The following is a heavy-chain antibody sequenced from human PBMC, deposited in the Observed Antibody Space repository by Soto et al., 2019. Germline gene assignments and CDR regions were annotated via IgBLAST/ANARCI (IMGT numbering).Heavy chain of an antibody. CDR1: GGSISSYY. V-gene: IGHV4-59*01. D-gene: IGHD3-3*01. J-gene: IGHJ4*02. Sequence: SETLSLTCTVSGGSISSYYWSWIRQPPGKGLEWIGYIYYSGSTNYNPSLKSRVTISVDTSKNQFSLKLSSVTAADTAVYYCARSLPLRFLEWLPVDYWGQRTLVTVSS. CDR3: ARSLPLRFLEWLPVDY. CDR2: IYYSGST.